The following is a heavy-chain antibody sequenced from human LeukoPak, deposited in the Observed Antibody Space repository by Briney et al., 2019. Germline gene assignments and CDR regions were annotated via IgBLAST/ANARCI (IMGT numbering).Heavy chain of an antibody. CDR1: GGSFSGYY. CDR2: INHSGST. J-gene: IGHJ4*02. CDR3: AWDSSGYYAIDY. V-gene: IGHV4-34*01. D-gene: IGHD3-22*01. Sequence: SETLSLTCAVYGGSFSGYYWSWIRQPPGKGLEWIGEINHSGSTNYNPSLKSRVTISVDTSKNQFSLKLSSVTAADTAVYYCAWDSSGYYAIDYWGQGTLVTVSS.